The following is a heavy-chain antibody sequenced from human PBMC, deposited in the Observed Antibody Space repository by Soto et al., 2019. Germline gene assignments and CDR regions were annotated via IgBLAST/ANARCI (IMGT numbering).Heavy chain of an antibody. J-gene: IGHJ4*02. D-gene: IGHD6-19*01. V-gene: IGHV1-18*01. CDR3: ARDRLTSQGQWLADFDY. CDR2: ISAYNADT. CDR1: GYTFTNYG. Sequence: QVQLVQSGAEVKKPGASVKVSCKASGYTFTNYGINWVRQAPGQGLEWMGWISAYNADTIYAQKLQGRVTMTTNTSTSAAYMQLRRLTSDDTAIYYCARDRLTSQGQWLADFDYWGQGTLVTVSS.